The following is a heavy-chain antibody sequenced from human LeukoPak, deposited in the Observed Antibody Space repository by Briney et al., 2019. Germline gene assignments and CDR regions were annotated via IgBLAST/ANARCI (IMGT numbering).Heavy chain of an antibody. CDR3: ATSSSIAARPGYYFDY. D-gene: IGHD6-6*01. CDR2: INHSGST. J-gene: IGHJ4*02. V-gene: IGHV4-34*13. Sequence: INHSGSTNYNPSLKSRVTISVDTSKNQFSLKLSSVTAADTAVYYCATSSSIAARPGYYFDYWGQGTLVTVSS.